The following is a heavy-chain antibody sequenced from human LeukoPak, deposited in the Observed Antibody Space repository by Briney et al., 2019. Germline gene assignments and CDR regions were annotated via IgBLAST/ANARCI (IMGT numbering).Heavy chain of an antibody. V-gene: IGHV4-34*01. Sequence: SETLSLTCAVYGESLSNYYWSWIRQPPGKGLEWIGEINHYGSTNYNPSLKSRITISVDTSKNPFSLKLSSVTAADTAVYYCARLPDYYSRHGAPGWGQGTLVTVSS. CDR2: INHYGST. CDR1: GESLSNYY. J-gene: IGHJ4*02. D-gene: IGHD3-10*01. CDR3: ARLPDYYSRHGAPG.